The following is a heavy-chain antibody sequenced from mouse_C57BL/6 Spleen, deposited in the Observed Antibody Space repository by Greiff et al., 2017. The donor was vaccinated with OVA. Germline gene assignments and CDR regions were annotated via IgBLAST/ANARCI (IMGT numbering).Heavy chain of an antibody. CDR3: AIYDYEDWYFDV. Sequence: QVHVKQSGAELVRPGTSVKMSCKASGYTFTNYWIGWAKQRPGHGLEWIGDIYPGGGYTNYNEKFKGKATLTADKSSSTAYMQFSSLTSEDSAIYYCAIYDYEDWYFDVWGTGTTVTVSS. J-gene: IGHJ1*03. D-gene: IGHD2-4*01. V-gene: IGHV1-63*01. CDR2: IYPGGGYT. CDR1: GYTFTNYW.